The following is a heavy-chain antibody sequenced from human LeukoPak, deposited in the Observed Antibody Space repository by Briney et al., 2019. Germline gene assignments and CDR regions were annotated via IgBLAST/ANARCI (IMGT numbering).Heavy chain of an antibody. CDR3: ARSYGDYTIGYYYYMDV. CDR2: INPNSGGT. J-gene: IGHJ6*03. D-gene: IGHD4-17*01. Sequence: ASVTVSCTASGYTFTGYYMHWVRQAPGQGLEWMGWINPNSGGTNYAQKFQGRVTMTRDTSISTAYMELSRLRSDDTAVYYCARSYGDYTIGYYYYMDVWGKGTTVTISS. V-gene: IGHV1-2*02. CDR1: GYTFTGYY.